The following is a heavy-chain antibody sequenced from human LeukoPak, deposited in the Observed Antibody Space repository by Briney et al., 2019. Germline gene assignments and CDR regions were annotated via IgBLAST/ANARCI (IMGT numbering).Heavy chain of an antibody. CDR3: VRDPHRGSGYANPPYYYYGMDV. D-gene: IGHD5-12*01. V-gene: IGHV4-4*09. J-gene: IGHJ6*02. CDR1: GGSISSYY. Sequence: SETLSLTCTVSGGSISSYYWSWIRQPPGKGLEWIGYIYTSGSTNYNPSLKSRVTISVDTSKNQFSLQLNSVTPEDTAVYYCVRDPHRGSGYANPPYYYYGMDVWGQGTTVTVSS. CDR2: IYTSGST.